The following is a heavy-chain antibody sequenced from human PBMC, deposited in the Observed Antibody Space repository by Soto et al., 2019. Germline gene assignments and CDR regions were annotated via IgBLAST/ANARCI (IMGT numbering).Heavy chain of an antibody. V-gene: IGHV4-30-4*01. CDR1: GGSISSGDYY. J-gene: IGHJ4*02. CDR2: IYYSGST. CDR3: ARAIELWATSFDY. Sequence: QVQLQESGPGLVKPSQTLSLTCTVSGGSISSGDYYWSWIRQPPGKGLEWIGYIYYSGSTYYNPSLKSRVXXSXDXXKNPFSLKLSCVTAADTAVYYCARAIELWATSFDYWGQGTLVTVSS. D-gene: IGHD5-18*01.